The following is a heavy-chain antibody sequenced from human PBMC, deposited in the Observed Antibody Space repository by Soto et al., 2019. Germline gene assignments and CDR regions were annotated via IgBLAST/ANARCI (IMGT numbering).Heavy chain of an antibody. CDR3: VRGGGQSGSWFDP. CDR1: GYTFTSYA. D-gene: IGHD2-15*01. V-gene: IGHV1-3*01. Sequence: ASVKVSCKASGYTFTSYAMHWVRQAPGQRLEWMGWINAGNGNTKYSQKFQGRVTITRDTSASTAYMELSSLRSEDTAVYYCVRGGGQSGSWFDPWGQGTLVTVSS. CDR2: INAGNGNT. J-gene: IGHJ5*02.